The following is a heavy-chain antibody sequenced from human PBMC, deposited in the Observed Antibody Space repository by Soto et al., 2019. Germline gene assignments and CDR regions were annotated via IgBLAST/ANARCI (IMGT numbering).Heavy chain of an antibody. D-gene: IGHD3-3*01. V-gene: IGHV4-30-2*01. Sequence: SETLSLTCAVSGGSISSGGYSWSWIRQPPGKGLEWIGYIYHSGSTYYNPSLKSRVTISVDTSKNQFSLKLSSVTAADTAVYYCAMRITIFGVVPKSRFDPWGQGTLVTVSS. CDR2: IYHSGST. J-gene: IGHJ5*02. CDR3: AMRITIFGVVPKSRFDP. CDR1: GGSISSGGYS.